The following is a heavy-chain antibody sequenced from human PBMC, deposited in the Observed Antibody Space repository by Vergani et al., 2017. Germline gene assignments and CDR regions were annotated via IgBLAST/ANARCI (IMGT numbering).Heavy chain of an antibody. V-gene: IGHV3-30*02. CDR2: IRYDGSNT. CDR3: ARDTVTGSRYFDY. CDR1: GLTFSNYG. J-gene: IGHJ4*02. Sequence: QVQLVESGGGVVQPGGSLRLSCGASGLTFSNYGMHWVRQAPGKGLEWVTFIRYDGSNTYYADSVKGRFTISRDNSKNTLFLQMNSLRPEDTAVYYCARDTVTGSRYFDYWGQGTLVTVSS. D-gene: IGHD6-19*01.